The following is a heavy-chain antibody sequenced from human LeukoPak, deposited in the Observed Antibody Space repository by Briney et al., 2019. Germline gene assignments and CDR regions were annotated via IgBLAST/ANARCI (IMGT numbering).Heavy chain of an antibody. Sequence: GGSLRLSCAASGFTFSSYAMSWVRQAPGKGLEWVSAISGSGGSTYYADSVKGRFTISRDNSKNTLYLQMNSLRAEDTAVYYCAKTRTSGYYYDSSGYHLDYWGQGTLVTVSS. CDR3: AKTRTSGYYYDSSGYHLDY. CDR1: GFTFSSYA. V-gene: IGHV3-23*01. J-gene: IGHJ4*02. D-gene: IGHD3-22*01. CDR2: ISGSGGST.